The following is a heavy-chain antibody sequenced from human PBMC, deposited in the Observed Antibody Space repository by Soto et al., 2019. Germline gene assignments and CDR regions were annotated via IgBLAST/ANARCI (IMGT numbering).Heavy chain of an antibody. V-gene: IGHV3-74*01. D-gene: IGHD3-10*01. J-gene: IGHJ3*01. Sequence: GGSLRLSCAASGYTFGPFWMHWVRQAPGEGLVWVSHINSDGSTIVHADSVKGRFTISRDNAKNTLYLQMNSLKAEDTAVYYCVRDRGYPDSFDVWGRGTMVTVSS. CDR3: VRDRGYPDSFDV. CDR1: GYTFGPFW. CDR2: INSDGSTI.